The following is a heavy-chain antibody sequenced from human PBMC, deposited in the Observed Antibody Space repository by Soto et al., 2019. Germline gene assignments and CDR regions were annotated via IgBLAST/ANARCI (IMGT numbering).Heavy chain of an antibody. CDR2: INHSGST. J-gene: IGHJ6*02. D-gene: IGHD3-10*01. Sequence: SETLSLTCAVCDGSFSGYYWSWIRQPPGKGLEWIGEINHSGSTNYNPSLKSRVTISVDTSKNQFSLKLSSVTAADTAVYYCARVSGIYYYGMDVWGQGTTVTVS. V-gene: IGHV4-34*01. CDR3: ARVSGIYYYGMDV. CDR1: DGSFSGYY.